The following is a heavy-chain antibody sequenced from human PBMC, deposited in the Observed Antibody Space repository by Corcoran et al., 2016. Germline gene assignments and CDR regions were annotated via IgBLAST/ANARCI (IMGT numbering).Heavy chain of an antibody. CDR2: INHSGST. Sequence: QVQLQQWGAGLLKPSETLSLTCAVYGGSFSGYYWSWIRQPPGKGLEWIGEINHSGSTNYNPSLKSRVTISVATSKNQFSLKLSSVTAAETAVYYCARGLWGATVTPGAFDIWGQGTMVTVSS. CDR3: ARGLWGATVTPGAFDI. J-gene: IGHJ3*02. CDR1: GGSFSGYY. D-gene: IGHD4-17*01. V-gene: IGHV4-34*01.